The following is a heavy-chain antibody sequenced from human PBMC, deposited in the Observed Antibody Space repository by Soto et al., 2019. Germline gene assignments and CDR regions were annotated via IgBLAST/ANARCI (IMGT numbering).Heavy chain of an antibody. V-gene: IGHV1-58*01. J-gene: IGHJ5*02. CDR3: AADHLGSDYDSSGYSSYNSFDP. CDR2: IVVGSGNT. CDR1: GFTFTSSA. Sequence: SVKFSCKASGFTFTSSAVQWLRQALGQRLEWIGWIVVGSGNTNYAQKFQERVTITRDMSTSTAYIELRSLRSEDTAVYYCAADHLGSDYDSSGYSSYNSFDPWGQGTLVTVS. D-gene: IGHD3-22*01.